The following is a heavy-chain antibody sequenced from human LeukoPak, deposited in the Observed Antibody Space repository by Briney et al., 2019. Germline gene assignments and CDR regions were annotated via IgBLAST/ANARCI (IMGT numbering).Heavy chain of an antibody. CDR3: ARDRGGRTGLDD. D-gene: IGHD2-15*01. Sequence: GGSLRLSCAASGITFSRSWMSWVRQAPGKGLEWVAFIKEDGSEKYYVDSVKGRFTISRDSAENSLYLQMNSLRAEDTAVYYCARDRGGRTGLDDWGQGTLVTVSS. CDR1: GITFSRSW. CDR2: IKEDGSEK. V-gene: IGHV3-7*04. J-gene: IGHJ4*02.